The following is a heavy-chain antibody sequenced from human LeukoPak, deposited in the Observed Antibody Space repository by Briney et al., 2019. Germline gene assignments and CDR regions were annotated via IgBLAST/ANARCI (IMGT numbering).Heavy chain of an antibody. CDR3: ARENMGYCSGGSCPAGAFDI. J-gene: IGHJ3*02. CDR2: ISYDGSNK. V-gene: IGHV3-30*04. D-gene: IGHD2-15*01. Sequence: GGSLRLSCAASGFTFSSYAMHWVRQAPGKGLEWVAVISYDGSNKYYADSVKGRSTISRDNSKNTLYLQMNSLRAEDTAVYYCARENMGYCSGGSCPAGAFDIWGQGTMVTVSS. CDR1: GFTFSSYA.